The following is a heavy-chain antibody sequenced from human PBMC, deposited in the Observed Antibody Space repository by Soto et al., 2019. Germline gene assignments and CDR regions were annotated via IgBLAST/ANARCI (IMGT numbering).Heavy chain of an antibody. J-gene: IGHJ4*02. D-gene: IGHD1-26*01. CDR2: ISSSGSTI. Sequence: EVQLVESGGGLVQPGGSLRLSCAASGFTFSSYEMNWVRQAPGKGLEWVSYISSSGSTIYYADSVKGRFTISRDNAKNSLYLQMNSLRAEDTAVYYCAGLTVGATPTDSWGQGTLVTVSS. CDR1: GFTFSSYE. CDR3: AGLTVGATPTDS. V-gene: IGHV3-48*03.